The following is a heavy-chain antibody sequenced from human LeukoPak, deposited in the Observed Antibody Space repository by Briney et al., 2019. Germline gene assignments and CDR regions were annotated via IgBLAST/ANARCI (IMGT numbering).Heavy chain of an antibody. CDR2: IRQDGSEK. V-gene: IGHV3-7*01. CDR3: ARHRFGSGILVDY. Sequence: HSGGSLRLSCAASGFTFSSSWMSWVRQAPGKGLEWVDNIRQDGSEKNYVDSVKGRFTISRDNAKNSLYLQMNSLRAEDTAVYYCARHRFGSGILVDYWGQGTLVTVSS. D-gene: IGHD3-10*01. J-gene: IGHJ4*02. CDR1: GFTFSSSW.